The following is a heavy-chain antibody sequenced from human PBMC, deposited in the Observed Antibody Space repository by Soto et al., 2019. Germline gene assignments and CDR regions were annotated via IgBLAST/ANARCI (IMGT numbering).Heavy chain of an antibody. V-gene: IGHV1-3*01. CDR1: GYTFTNYA. CDR3: ARNVVGTYHFDY. CDR2: INAGNGNT. D-gene: IGHD2-21*01. J-gene: IGHJ4*02. Sequence: ASVKVSCKASGYTFTNYAMHWVRQAPGQRLEWMGWINAGNGNTKYSQKFQGRVTITRDTSASTAYMELSSLRSEDTAVYYCARNVVGTYHFDYSGQGTLVTVSS.